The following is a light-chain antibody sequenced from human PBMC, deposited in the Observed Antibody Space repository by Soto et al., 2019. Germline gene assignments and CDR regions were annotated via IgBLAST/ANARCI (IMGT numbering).Light chain of an antibody. V-gene: IGKV3-20*01. CDR3: QQYGSSLIT. J-gene: IGKJ5*01. CDR2: GAS. Sequence: ENVLTQSPGTLSFSPGERATLPCRASQSVNNNYLAWHQQKPGQAPRLLILGASSRATGIPDRFSGSGSGTDFTLTISRVEPEDFAVYYCQQYGSSLITFGQGTRLEI. CDR1: QSVNNNY.